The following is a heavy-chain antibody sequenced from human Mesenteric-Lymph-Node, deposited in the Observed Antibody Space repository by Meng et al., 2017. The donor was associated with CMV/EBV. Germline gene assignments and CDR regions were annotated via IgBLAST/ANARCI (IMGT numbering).Heavy chain of an antibody. CDR1: GYSFTDFW. D-gene: IGHD3-10*01. J-gene: IGHJ6*02. V-gene: IGHV5-51*01. CDR3: ARLDYYGSGSYPGYGMDV. CDR2: IYPGDSDT. Sequence: GESLKISCKGSGYSFTDFWIGWVRQMPGKGLESMGVIYPGDSDTRYSPSFQGQVTISADQSISTAFLQWTSLKASDTAIYYCARLDYYGSGSYPGYGMDVWGQGTTVTVSS.